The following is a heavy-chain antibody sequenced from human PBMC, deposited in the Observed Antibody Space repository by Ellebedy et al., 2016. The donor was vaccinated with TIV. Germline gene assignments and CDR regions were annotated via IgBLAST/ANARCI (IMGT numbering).Heavy chain of an antibody. V-gene: IGHV3-9*01. Sequence: PGGSLRLSCAASGFKFENFAMHWVRQAPGKGMEWVASLNWDNGIRDYADSVRGRFTVSRDNAKNTLYLQMNSLRAEDTAVYYCAKNRELGHYYYGMDVWGQGTTVTVSS. D-gene: IGHD1-26*01. CDR1: GFKFENFA. J-gene: IGHJ6*02. CDR2: LNWDNGIR. CDR3: AKNRELGHYYYGMDV.